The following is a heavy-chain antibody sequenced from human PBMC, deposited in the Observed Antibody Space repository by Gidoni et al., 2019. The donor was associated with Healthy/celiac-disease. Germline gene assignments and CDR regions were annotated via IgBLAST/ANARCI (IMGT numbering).Heavy chain of an antibody. V-gene: IGHV5-51*01. D-gene: IGHD3-9*01. CDR2: IYPGDSGS. CDR1: GYSFTSYW. Sequence: EVQLVQSGAEVKKHGESLKISCKGSGYSFTSYWIGWVRQMPGKGLAWMGIIYPGDSGSRYSPSFQGQVTISADKSISTAYLQWSSLKASDTAMYYCARLGDPILTDLDYWGQGTLVTVSS. J-gene: IGHJ4*02. CDR3: ARLGDPILTDLDY.